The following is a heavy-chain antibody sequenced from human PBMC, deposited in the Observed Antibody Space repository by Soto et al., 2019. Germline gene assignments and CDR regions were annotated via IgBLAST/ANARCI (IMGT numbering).Heavy chain of an antibody. Sequence: QVQLVESGGGVVQPGTSLRLSCEASGFTFNSFGMHWVRQAPGKGLEWVAMIWHDGTNRYYLDSVEGRFPISRDNSMDTRYLQMNNRRAADTAVYYCGRTALQIVQATSYYYCSDVCGQWTTVTVSS. D-gene: IGHD2-8*01. V-gene: IGHV3-33*01. J-gene: IGHJ6*01. CDR1: GFTFNSFG. CDR2: IWHDGTNR. CDR3: GRTALQIVQATSYYYCSDV.